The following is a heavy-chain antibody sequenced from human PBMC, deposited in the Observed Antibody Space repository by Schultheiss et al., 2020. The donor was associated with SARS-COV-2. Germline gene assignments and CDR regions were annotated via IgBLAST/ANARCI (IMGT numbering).Heavy chain of an antibody. CDR1: GYTFTGYY. J-gene: IGHJ4*02. D-gene: IGHD6-13*01. V-gene: IGHV1-2*02. CDR3: ARNIAAAGDFDY. Sequence: ASVKVSCKASGYTFTGYYMHWVRQAPGQGLEWMGWINPNSGGTNYAQKFQGRVTMTRDTSISTAYMELSSLRSDDTAVYYCARNIAAAGDFDYWGQGTLVTVSS. CDR2: INPNSGGT.